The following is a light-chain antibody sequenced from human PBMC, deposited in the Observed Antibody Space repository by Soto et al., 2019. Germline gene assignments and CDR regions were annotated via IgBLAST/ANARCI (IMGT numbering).Light chain of an antibody. V-gene: IGKV3-11*01. CDR2: DIS. J-gene: IGKJ2*02. CDR1: QSVTSY. CDR3: HQRNSWPRST. Sequence: EIVLTQSPATLSLSPGERATLSCRASQSVTSYLAWYQQKPGQAPRLLIYDISNRATGIPARFSGSGSGTDFTLTISSLEPEDSAMYYCHQRNSWPRSTFGQGTKLQIK.